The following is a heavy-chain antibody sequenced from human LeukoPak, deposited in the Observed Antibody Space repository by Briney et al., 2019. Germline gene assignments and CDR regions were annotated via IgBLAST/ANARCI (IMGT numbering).Heavy chain of an antibody. D-gene: IGHD3-22*01. J-gene: IGHJ4*02. CDR2: IYPGDSDT. CDR3: ARRETYYDSSGYHFDY. Sequence: GESLKISCKGSGYSFASFWIGWARQMPGKGLEWMGIIYPGDSDTRDSPSFQGQVTMSVDRSISTAYLQWSSLKASDTAMYYCARRETYYDSSGYHFDYWGQGTLVTVSS. V-gene: IGHV5-51*01. CDR1: GYSFASFW.